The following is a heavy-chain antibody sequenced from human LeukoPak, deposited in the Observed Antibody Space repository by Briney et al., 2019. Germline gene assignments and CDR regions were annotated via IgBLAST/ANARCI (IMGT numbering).Heavy chain of an antibody. CDR3: ALYIVVVPAAIRWSQGWFDP. D-gene: IGHD2-2*02. CDR2: INHSGST. V-gene: IGHV4-34*01. J-gene: IGHJ5*02. CDR1: GGSFSGYY. Sequence: PSETLSLTCAVYGGSFSGYYWSWIRQPPGKELEWIGEINHSGSTNYNPSLKSRVTISVDTSKNQFSLKLSSVTAADTAVYYCALYIVVVPAAIRWSQGWFDPWGQGTLVTVSS.